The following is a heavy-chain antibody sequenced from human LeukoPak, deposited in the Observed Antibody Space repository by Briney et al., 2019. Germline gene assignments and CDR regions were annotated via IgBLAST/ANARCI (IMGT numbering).Heavy chain of an antibody. CDR2: IYYSGST. Sequence: SETLSLTCAVSGGSISSSSYYWGWIRQPPGKGLEWIGSIYYSGSTYYNPSLKSRVTISVDTSKNQFSLKLSSVTAADTAVYYCARQKGPFDPWGQETLVTVSS. CDR1: GGSISSSSYY. J-gene: IGHJ5*02. CDR3: ARQKGPFDP. V-gene: IGHV4-39*01.